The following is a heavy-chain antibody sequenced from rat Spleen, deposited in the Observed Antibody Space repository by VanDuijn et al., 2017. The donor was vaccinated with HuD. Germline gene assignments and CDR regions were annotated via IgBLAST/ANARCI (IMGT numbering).Heavy chain of an antibody. Sequence: EVQLVESGGGLVQPGRSMKLSCAASGFTFTNYYMAWVRQAPTKGLEWVASINTGGGNTYYRDSVKGRFTIYRDNAKSTLYLQLNNLRSDDTAMYYCTGGGHSAFNWFAYWGQGTLVTVSS. J-gene: IGHJ3*01. CDR1: GFTFTNYY. V-gene: IGHV5-25*01. CDR3: TGGGHSAFNWFAY. CDR2: INTGGGNT. D-gene: IGHD3-3*01.